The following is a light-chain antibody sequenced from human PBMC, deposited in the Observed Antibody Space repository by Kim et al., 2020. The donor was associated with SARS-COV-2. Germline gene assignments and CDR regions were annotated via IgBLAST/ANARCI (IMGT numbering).Light chain of an antibody. J-gene: IGLJ1*01. CDR2: EVS. CDR1: SSDVGSYNL. CDR3: CSYAGSYV. Sequence: PGQSITFSCTGTSSDVGSYNLVSWYQQHPGKAPKLMIYEVSKRPSGVSNRFSGSKSGNTASLTISGLQAEDEADYYCCSYAGSYVFGTGTKVTVL. V-gene: IGLV2-23*02.